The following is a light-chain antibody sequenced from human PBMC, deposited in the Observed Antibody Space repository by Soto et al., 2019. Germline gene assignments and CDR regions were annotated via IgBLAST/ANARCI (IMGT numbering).Light chain of an antibody. V-gene: IGLV1-36*01. Sequence: QSVLTQPPSVSEAPGQRVTISCSGGTSNIGNNAVNWYQQFSGKAPKLLVYYDDLLPSGVSDRFSGSKSGTSASLAISGLQSEDEADYYCATWDDSLNGHVLGGGTQLTVL. CDR2: YDD. J-gene: IGLJ7*01. CDR3: ATWDDSLNGHV. CDR1: TSNIGNNA.